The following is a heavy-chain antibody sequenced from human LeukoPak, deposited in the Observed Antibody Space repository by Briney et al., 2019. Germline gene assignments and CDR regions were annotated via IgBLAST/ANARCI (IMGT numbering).Heavy chain of an antibody. D-gene: IGHD3-22*01. CDR1: GGSISSSSYY. Sequence: SETLSLTCTVSGGSISSSSYYWGWIRQPPGKGLEWIGSIYYSGSTYYNPSLKSRVTTSVDTSKNQFSLKLSSVTAADTAVYYCARAPYYYDSNDAFDIWGQGTMVTVSS. J-gene: IGHJ3*02. CDR2: IYYSGST. CDR3: ARAPYYYDSNDAFDI. V-gene: IGHV4-39*07.